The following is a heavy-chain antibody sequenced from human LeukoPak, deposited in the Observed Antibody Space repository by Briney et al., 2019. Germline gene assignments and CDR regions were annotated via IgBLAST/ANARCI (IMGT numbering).Heavy chain of an antibody. CDR2: ISAGGVSLFSGSGSAA. CDR3: AKMSGVVWFGELRLPFDS. CDR1: GFTFSNYA. J-gene: IGHJ4*02. D-gene: IGHD3-10*01. V-gene: IGHV3-23*01. Sequence: GGSLRLSCLASGFTFSNYAMIWVRQAPGKGPQWVSVISAGGVSLFSGSGSAAYYADSVGGRFTISRDNSKNTLYLQMNSLRADDTAVYYCAKMSGVVWFGELRLPFDSWGQGTVVTVSS.